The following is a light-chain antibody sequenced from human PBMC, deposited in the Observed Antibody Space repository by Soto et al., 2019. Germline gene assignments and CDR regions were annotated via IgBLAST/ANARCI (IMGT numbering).Light chain of an antibody. V-gene: IGLV2-14*01. CDR1: GSDVGGYNY. J-gene: IGLJ2*01. CDR3: LSYTSASTPVV. Sequence: QSALTQPASVSGSPGQSITISCTGTGSDVGGYNYVSWYQQHPGKAPKVMIYDVSNRPSGVSNLFSGSKSGNTASLTISGLQAEDQADYYCLSYTSASTPVVFGGGTKVTVL. CDR2: DVS.